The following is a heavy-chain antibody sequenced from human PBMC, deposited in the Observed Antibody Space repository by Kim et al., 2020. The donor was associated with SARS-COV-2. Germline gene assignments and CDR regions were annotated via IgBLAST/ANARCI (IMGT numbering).Heavy chain of an antibody. CDR1: GYSFKGFS. V-gene: IGHV1-2*06. CDR3: ARAQQSDVGYYPDY. D-gene: IGHD3-3*01. Sequence: ASVKVSCKTTGYSFKGFSIHWVRQAPGLGLEWVGRINPNTGASFVAQKFQGRVTMTRDTSINTAYMDLRGLTSDDTAVYFCARAQQSDVGYYPDYWGQGT. J-gene: IGHJ4*02. CDR2: INPNTGAS.